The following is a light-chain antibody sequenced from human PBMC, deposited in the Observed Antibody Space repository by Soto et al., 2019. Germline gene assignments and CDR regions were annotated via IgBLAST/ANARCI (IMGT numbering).Light chain of an antibody. CDR2: DAS. V-gene: IGKV3-11*01. CDR1: QSVSSY. J-gene: IGKJ3*01. Sequence: EIVLTQSPATLSLSPGERATLSCRASQSVSSYLAWYQQKPGQAPRLLIYDASNRATGIPARFSGSGSGTEFTLTISSLQSEDFGLYYCQQYKTWPPLFGPGTKVDIK. CDR3: QQYKTWPPL.